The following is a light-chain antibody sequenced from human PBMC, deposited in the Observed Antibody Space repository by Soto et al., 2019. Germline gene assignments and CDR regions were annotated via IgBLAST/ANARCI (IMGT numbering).Light chain of an antibody. CDR1: QSISDT. CDR2: GAS. Sequence: IVMTQSPATLSVSPGGRATLPCRASQSISDTLAWYQQKPGQAPRLLIYGASTRAPGFPARFSGSGSGTDFTLTISSLQSEDFAVYYCQQRSNWPPTFGQGTKVDIK. J-gene: IGKJ1*01. V-gene: IGKV3-15*01. CDR3: QQRSNWPPT.